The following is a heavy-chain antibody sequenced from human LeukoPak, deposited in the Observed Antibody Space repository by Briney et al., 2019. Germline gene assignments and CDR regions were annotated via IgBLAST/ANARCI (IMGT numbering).Heavy chain of an antibody. CDR1: GFTVSSNY. V-gene: IGHV3-66*01. CDR3: ARGGSGSYLNWFDP. J-gene: IGHJ5*02. Sequence: PGGSLRLSCAASGFTVSSNYMSWVRQAPGKGLGWVSVIYNGGSTYYADSVKGRFTISRDNSKNTLYLQMNSLRAEDTAVYYCARGGSGSYLNWFDPWGQGTLVTVSS. D-gene: IGHD3-10*01. CDR2: IYNGGST.